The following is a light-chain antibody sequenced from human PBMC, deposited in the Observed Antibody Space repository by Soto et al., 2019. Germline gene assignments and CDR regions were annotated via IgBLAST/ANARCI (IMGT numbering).Light chain of an antibody. Sequence: VMTQSPATLSVAPGERASLSFRSSQSVSSNLAWYQQKPGQDPRLLIYGASTRATGIPARFSGSGSGKEFTLTISSLQSEEFAVYYCQQYNNWPPFTFGQGTRMEIK. CDR1: QSVSSN. V-gene: IGKV3-15*01. CDR2: GAS. J-gene: IGKJ5*01. CDR3: QQYNNWPPFT.